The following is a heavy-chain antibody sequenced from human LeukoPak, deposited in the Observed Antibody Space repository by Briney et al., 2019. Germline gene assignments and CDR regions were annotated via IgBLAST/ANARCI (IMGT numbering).Heavy chain of an antibody. CDR1: GYTFTSYG. D-gene: IGHD3-10*01. V-gene: IGHV1-18*01. Sequence: GASVKVSCKASGYTFTSYGISWVRQAPGQGLEWMGWISAYNGNTNYAQKIQGRVTMTKDTSTSTAYMELRSLTSDDTAVYYCARAGSGRYYYMDVWGKGTTVTVSS. CDR2: ISAYNGNT. J-gene: IGHJ6*03. CDR3: ARAGSGRYYYMDV.